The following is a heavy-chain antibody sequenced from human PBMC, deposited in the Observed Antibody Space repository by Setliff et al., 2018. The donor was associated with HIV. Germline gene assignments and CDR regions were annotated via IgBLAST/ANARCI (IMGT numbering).Heavy chain of an antibody. V-gene: IGHV1-69*13. CDR1: GDTFNNYA. Sequence: VKVSCKASGDTFNNYAIGWVRQAPGQGLEWMGGILPVSGAANYAQKFQGRVTITADESTATFYMEMSTLRSEDTAVYYCVNLPFFYYYYMDVWGEGTPVTVSS. CDR3: VNLPFFYYYYMDV. J-gene: IGHJ6*03. CDR2: ILPVSGAA.